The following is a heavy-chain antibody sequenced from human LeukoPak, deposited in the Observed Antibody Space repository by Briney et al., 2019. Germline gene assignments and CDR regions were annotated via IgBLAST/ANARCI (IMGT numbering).Heavy chain of an antibody. CDR3: ARGSGYGDSPGLH. J-gene: IGHJ4*02. V-gene: IGHV1-2*06. CDR2: INPNGGGP. Sequence: ASLTVSFKGSGYTVTDYNMYWGWQGPGQGLEWMGRINPNGGGPNYAQKFQGRVTMTSDTSISTAYMELSRLTSGDTAVYYCARGSGYGDSPGLHWGQGTLVTVSS. D-gene: IGHD4-17*01. CDR1: GYTVTDYN.